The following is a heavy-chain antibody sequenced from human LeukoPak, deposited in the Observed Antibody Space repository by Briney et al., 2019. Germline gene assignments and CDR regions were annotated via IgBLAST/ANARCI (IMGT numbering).Heavy chain of an antibody. CDR1: GDSIYGSTYY. Sequence: PSETPSLTCNVSGDSIYGSTYYWSWIRQAPAKGLECISNIDYYETAHYIPSLKSRITTSVDTSKNQFSLKVMSVPAADSAVYYCARVGFDGAYWGQGILVTVSS. J-gene: IGHJ4*02. CDR3: ARVGFDGAY. D-gene: IGHD3-9*01. CDR2: IDYYETA. V-gene: IGHV4-39*01.